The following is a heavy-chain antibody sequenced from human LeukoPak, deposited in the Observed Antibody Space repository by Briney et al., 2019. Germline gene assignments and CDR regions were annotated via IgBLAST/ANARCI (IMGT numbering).Heavy chain of an antibody. CDR2: INPNSGGT. Sequence: ASVKVSCKASGYTFTGYYMHWVRQAPGQGLEWMGWINPNSGGTNYAQKFQGRVTVTRDTSISTAYMELSRLRSDDTAVYYCAKEPYDSGSFRTDYYYMDVWGKGTTVTVSS. CDR3: AKEPYDSGSFRTDYYYMDV. V-gene: IGHV1-2*02. J-gene: IGHJ6*03. CDR1: GYTFTGYY. D-gene: IGHD3-10*01.